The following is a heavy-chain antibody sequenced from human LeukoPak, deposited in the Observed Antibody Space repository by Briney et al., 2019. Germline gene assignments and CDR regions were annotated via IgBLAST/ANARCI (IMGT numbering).Heavy chain of an antibody. CDR1: GGSISSYY. D-gene: IGHD1-14*01. CDR3: ARQTGRGDFDY. Sequence: SETLSLTRTFSGGSISSYYWSWVPQPPGKGLEWIGYIYYSGSTNYNPSLKSRVTISVDTSKNQFSLKLSSVTAADTAVYYCARQTGRGDFDYWGQGTLVTVSS. V-gene: IGHV4-59*08. CDR2: IYYSGST. J-gene: IGHJ4*02.